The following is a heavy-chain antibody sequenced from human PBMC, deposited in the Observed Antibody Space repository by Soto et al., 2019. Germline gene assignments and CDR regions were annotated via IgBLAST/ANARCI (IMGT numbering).Heavy chain of an antibody. CDR3: TSNPTSAYCGGDCYFGPDAFDI. CDR2: IRSKAYGGTT. Sequence: GGSLRLSCTASGFTFGDYAMSWFRQAPGKGLEWVGFIRSKAYGGTTEYAASVKGRFTISRDDSKSIAYLQMNSLKTEDTAVYYCTSNPTSAYCGGDCYFGPDAFDIWGQGTMVTVSS. V-gene: IGHV3-49*03. J-gene: IGHJ3*02. D-gene: IGHD2-21*01. CDR1: GFTFGDYA.